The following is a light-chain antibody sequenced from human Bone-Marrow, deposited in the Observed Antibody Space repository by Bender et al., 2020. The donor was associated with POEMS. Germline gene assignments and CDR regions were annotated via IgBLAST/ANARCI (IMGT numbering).Light chain of an antibody. CDR3: QSADSSGIRWV. CDR1: ALTKKY. Sequence: SYELTQPPSVSVSPGQTARIICSGDALTKKYAYWYQQKPGRAPVLLIYKDSERPSGIPERFSGSSSGATVTLTISGVQAEDEADYYCQSADSSGIRWVFGGGTKLTVL. J-gene: IGLJ3*02. CDR2: KDS. V-gene: IGLV3-25*03.